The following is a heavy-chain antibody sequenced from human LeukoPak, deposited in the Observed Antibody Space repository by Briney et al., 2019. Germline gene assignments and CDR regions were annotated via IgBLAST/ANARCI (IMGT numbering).Heavy chain of an antibody. J-gene: IGHJ5*02. CDR3: TRRLCSNTNCAHFDP. CDR1: GYIFTSYT. V-gene: IGHV1-3*01. CDR2: INPGSGNT. Sequence: GASVTISCKSSGYIFTSYTIHWVRQAPGQRLESLGWINPGSGNTKYSQKFQGRVAFKTDTSADTAYMGLSSLRSADTAMYYCTRRLCSNTNCAHFDPWGQGTLVTVSS. D-gene: IGHD2-2*01.